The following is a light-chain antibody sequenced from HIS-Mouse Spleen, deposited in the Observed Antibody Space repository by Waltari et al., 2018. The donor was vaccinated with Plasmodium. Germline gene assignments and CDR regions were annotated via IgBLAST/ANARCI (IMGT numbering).Light chain of an antibody. J-gene: IGLJ2*01. V-gene: IGLV3-21*03. CDR1: NIGSKS. CDR3: QVWDSSSDHPDVV. CDR2: DDS. Sequence: SYVLTQQPSVSVAPGKTARITCGGNNIGSKSVPWYQQKPGQAPVLVVDDDSDRPSGIPERFSGSNSGNTATLTISRVEAGDEADYYCQVWDSSSDHPDVVFGGGTKLTVL.